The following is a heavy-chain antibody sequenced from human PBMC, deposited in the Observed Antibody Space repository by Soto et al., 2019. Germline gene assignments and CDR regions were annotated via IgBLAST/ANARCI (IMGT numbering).Heavy chain of an antibody. J-gene: IGHJ4*02. CDR1: GFTFSNYG. D-gene: IGHD3-10*01. Sequence: QVQLVEFGGGVIQPGRSLRLSCAASGFTFSNYGMDWVRQAPGKGPEWVALISYDRRTKYYADSLKGRFAISRDNSNNTRYLQMNSLSAEDTAVYYCARDRGGFYGSGTSVYDFDYGGPGTLVTVSS. CDR3: ARDRGGFYGSGTSVYDFDY. CDR2: ISYDRRTK. V-gene: IGHV3-30*09.